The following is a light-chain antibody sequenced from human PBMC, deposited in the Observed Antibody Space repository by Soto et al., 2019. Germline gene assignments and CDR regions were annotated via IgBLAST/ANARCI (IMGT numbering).Light chain of an antibody. CDR1: QSVSSSY. CDR2: GAS. CDR3: QQYGSSRWT. Sequence: EIVLTQSPGTLSLSPGERATLSCRASQSVSSSYLAWYQQNRGQAPRLLIYGASSRATGIPDRFSGSGSGTDFTLTISRLEPEDFAVYYCQQYGSSRWTFGQGTKWISN. J-gene: IGKJ1*01. V-gene: IGKV3-20*01.